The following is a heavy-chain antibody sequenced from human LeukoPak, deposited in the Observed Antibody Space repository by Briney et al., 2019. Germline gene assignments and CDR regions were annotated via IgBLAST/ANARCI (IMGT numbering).Heavy chain of an antibody. Sequence: SETLSLTCTVSGGSISSYYWSWIRQPAGKGPEWIGRIYTSGNTNYNASLKSRVSMSVNTSKNQFSLKLSSVTAADTAVFYCARENSGSYREFDYWGQGTLVTVSS. D-gene: IGHD1-26*01. J-gene: IGHJ4*02. CDR3: ARENSGSYREFDY. CDR2: IYTSGNT. V-gene: IGHV4-4*07. CDR1: GGSISSYY.